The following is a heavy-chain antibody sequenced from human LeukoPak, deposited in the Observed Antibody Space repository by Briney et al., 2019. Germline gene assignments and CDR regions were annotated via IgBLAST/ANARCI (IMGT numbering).Heavy chain of an antibody. CDR2: VSYDGSNK. V-gene: IGHV3-30*03. J-gene: IGHJ4*02. CDR3: ARDGFGDIVVVPAAMGFDY. CDR1: GFTFSSYG. D-gene: IGHD2-2*01. Sequence: QPGRSLRLSCAASGFTFSSYGMHWVRQAPGKGLEWVAVVSYDGSNKYYADSVKGRFTISRDNSKNTLYLQMNSLRAEDTAVYYCARDGFGDIVVVPAAMGFDYWGQGTLVTVSS.